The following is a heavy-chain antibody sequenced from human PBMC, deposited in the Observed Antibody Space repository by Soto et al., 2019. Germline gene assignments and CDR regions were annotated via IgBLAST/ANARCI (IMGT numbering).Heavy chain of an antibody. Sequence: QVQLVQSGAEVKKPGASVKVSCKASGYTFTSYYMHWVRQAPGQGLEWMGIINPSGGSTSYAQKFQGRVTMTRDTSTSTVYRELSSLRSEDTAVYYCARGGPRSYGRGTWFDPWGQGTLVTVSS. J-gene: IGHJ5*02. CDR3: ARGGPRSYGRGTWFDP. D-gene: IGHD5-18*01. V-gene: IGHV1-46*03. CDR1: GYTFTSYY. CDR2: INPSGGST.